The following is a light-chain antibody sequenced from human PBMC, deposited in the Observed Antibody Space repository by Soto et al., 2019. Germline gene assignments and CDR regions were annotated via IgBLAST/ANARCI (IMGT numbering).Light chain of an antibody. CDR3: MQALQTPIT. V-gene: IGKV2-28*01. J-gene: IGKJ5*01. CDR2: LGS. CDR1: QSLLHSNGYNY. Sequence: DIVMTQSPLSLPVTPGEPASISCRSSQSLLHSNGYNYLDWYLQKPGQSPQLLIYLGSNRASGVLAGLSGIGSGQVFTLKISRVEAEDVGVYYCMQALQTPITFGQGTRLEIK.